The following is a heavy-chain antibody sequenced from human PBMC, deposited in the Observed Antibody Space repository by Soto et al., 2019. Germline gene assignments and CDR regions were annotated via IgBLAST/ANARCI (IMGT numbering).Heavy chain of an antibody. D-gene: IGHD2-2*01. CDR2: ISNEGTVT. CDR1: GFTFSSYG. CDR3: AKEGGLLRSSTGYRYDY. J-gene: IGHJ4*02. V-gene: IGHV3-30*18. Sequence: QVQLVESGGGVVQPGRSLRLSCAASGFTFSSYGMHWVRQAPGKGLEWVAVISNEGTVTYYADSVKGRFTISRDNSKNTMSLQMNSLRLEDTAVYYCAKEGGLLRSSTGYRYDYWGQGALVTVSS.